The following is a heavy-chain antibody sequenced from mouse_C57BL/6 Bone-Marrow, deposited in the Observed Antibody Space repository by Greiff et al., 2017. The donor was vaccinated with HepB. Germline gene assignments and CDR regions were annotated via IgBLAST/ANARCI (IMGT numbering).Heavy chain of an antibody. J-gene: IGHJ1*03. CDR3: TTGYGSSYWYFDV. CDR1: GFNIKDDY. CDR2: IDPENGDT. D-gene: IGHD1-1*01. Sequence: VQLQQSGAELVRPGASVKLSCTASGFNIKDDYMHWVKQRPEQGLEWIEWIDPENGDTEYASKFQGKATITADTSSNTAYLQLSSLTSEDTAVYYCTTGYGSSYWYFDVWGTGTTVTVSS. V-gene: IGHV14-4*01.